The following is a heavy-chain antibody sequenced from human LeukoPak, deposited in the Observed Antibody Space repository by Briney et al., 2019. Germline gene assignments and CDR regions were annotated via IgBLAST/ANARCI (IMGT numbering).Heavy chain of an antibody. Sequence: GRSLRLSCAASGFTFSSYGMHWVRQAPGKGLEWVAVISYDGSNKYYADSVEGRFTISRDNSKNTLYLQMNSLRAEDTAVYYCASNVGMDVWGQGTTVTVSS. CDR1: GFTFSSYG. V-gene: IGHV3-30*03. CDR3: ASNVGMDV. CDR2: ISYDGSNK. J-gene: IGHJ6*02.